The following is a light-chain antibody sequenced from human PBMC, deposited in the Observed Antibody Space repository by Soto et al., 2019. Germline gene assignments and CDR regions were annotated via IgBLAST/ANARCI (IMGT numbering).Light chain of an antibody. Sequence: EIVMTQSPATLSLSPGETATLSCRASQSVHSNLAWFQQHPGQAPRLLIYGASSRATGIPVRFSGSGCGTEFTLTISSLQPEDFAVYYCQQYTDWPWGTFGGGTKVGIK. CDR1: QSVHSN. J-gene: IGKJ4*01. CDR2: GAS. V-gene: IGKV3-15*01. CDR3: QQYTDWPWGT.